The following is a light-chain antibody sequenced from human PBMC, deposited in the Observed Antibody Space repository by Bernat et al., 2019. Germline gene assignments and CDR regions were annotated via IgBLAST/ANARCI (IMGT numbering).Light chain of an antibody. CDR1: QSLRHSNGYKY. CDR2: LGS. V-gene: IGKV2-28*01. CDR3: MQALQTPYT. Sequence: DIVMTQSPLFLPVSPGEPASISCRSSQSLRHSNGYKYLDWYLQKPGQSPQLMIYLGSNRASGVPDRFSGSGSGTDFTLKISRVEAEDVGVYYCMQALQTPYTFGQGTKLEIK. J-gene: IGKJ2*01.